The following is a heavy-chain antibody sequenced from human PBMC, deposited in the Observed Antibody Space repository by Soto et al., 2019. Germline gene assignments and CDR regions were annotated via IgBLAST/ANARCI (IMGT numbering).Heavy chain of an antibody. CDR3: ARTLRRITGTYYGMDV. Sequence: QPGGSLRLSCAASGFTFSSYGMHWVRQAPGKGLEWVAVISYDGSNKYYADSVKGRFTISRDNSKNTLYLQMNSLRAEDTAVYYCARTLRRITGTYYGMDVWGQGTTVTVSS. J-gene: IGHJ6*02. CDR1: GFTFSSYG. D-gene: IGHD1-20*01. V-gene: IGHV3-30*03. CDR2: ISYDGSNK.